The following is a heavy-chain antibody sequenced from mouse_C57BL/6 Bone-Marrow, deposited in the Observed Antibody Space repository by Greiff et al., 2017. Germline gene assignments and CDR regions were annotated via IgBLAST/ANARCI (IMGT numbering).Heavy chain of an antibody. J-gene: IGHJ2*01. CDR1: GFSFNTYA. Sequence: EVQGVESGGGLVQPKGSLKLSCAASGFSFNTYAMNWVRQAPGKGLEWVARIRSKSNNYATYYADSVKDRFTISRDDSESMLYLQMNNLKTEDTAMYYCVRQITTVVAKDYFDYWGQGTTLTVSS. CDR3: VRQITTVVAKDYFDY. CDR2: IRSKSNNYAT. V-gene: IGHV10-1*01. D-gene: IGHD1-1*01.